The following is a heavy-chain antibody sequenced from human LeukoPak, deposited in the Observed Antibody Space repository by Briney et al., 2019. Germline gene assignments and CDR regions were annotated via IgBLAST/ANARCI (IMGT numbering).Heavy chain of an antibody. CDR1: GGSFSGYY. CDR2: INHSGST. D-gene: IGHD4-23*01. CDR3: ARVTPGGYYYYYYMDV. V-gene: IGHV4-34*01. Sequence: SETLSLTCAVYGGSFSGYYWSWIRQPPGKGLEWIGEINHSGSTNYNPSPKSRVTISVDTSKNQFSLKLSSVTAADTAVYYCARVTPGGYYYYYYMDVWGKGTTVTVSS. J-gene: IGHJ6*03.